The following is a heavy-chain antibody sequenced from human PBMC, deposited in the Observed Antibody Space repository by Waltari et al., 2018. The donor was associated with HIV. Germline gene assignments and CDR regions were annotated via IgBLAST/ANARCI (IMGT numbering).Heavy chain of an antibody. CDR3: ARDLYSSGWGYFDY. Sequence: EVQLVESGGGLVQPGGSLRLSCAASGFTFSRYWMSWVRQAPGKGLEWVANIKQDGSEKYYVDSVKGRFTISRDNAKNSLYLQMNSLRAEDTAVYYCARDLYSSGWGYFDYWGQGTLVTVSS. J-gene: IGHJ4*02. CDR2: IKQDGSEK. D-gene: IGHD6-19*01. CDR1: GFTFSRYW. V-gene: IGHV3-7*01.